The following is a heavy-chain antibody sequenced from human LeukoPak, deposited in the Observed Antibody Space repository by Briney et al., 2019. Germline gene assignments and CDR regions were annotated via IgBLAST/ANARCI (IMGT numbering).Heavy chain of an antibody. CDR3: ARGYSGMTVAVFQS. Sequence: SQTLSLTCAISGDSVSSNSASWNWIRQSPSGGLEWLGRTYCRSKWYNDYAASVRGRITINADTSNNQVSLHLNSVTPEDTAVYFCARGYSGMTVAVFQSWGQETLVTVSS. D-gene: IGHD6-19*01. CDR2: TYCRSKWYN. J-gene: IGHJ4*02. V-gene: IGHV6-1*01. CDR1: GDSVSSNSAS.